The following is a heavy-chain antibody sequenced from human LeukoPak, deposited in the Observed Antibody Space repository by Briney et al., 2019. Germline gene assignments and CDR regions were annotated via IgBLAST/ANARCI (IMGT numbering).Heavy chain of an antibody. V-gene: IGHV4-4*09. CDR2: IYTSGST. CDR1: GASIRSYY. CDR3: ARQPLLGSYWFFGL. D-gene: IGHD2-8*02. Sequence: SETLSLTCSVSGASIRSYYWSWIRQPPGKGLEWIGYIYTSGSTNHSPSLKGRVSLSMDTSKNHFSLTLSSVTAADTAVYYCARQPLLGSYWFFGLWGRGTLVTVSS. J-gene: IGHJ2*01.